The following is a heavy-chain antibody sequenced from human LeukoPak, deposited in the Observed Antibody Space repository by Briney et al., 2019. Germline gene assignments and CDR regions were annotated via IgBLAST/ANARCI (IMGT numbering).Heavy chain of an antibody. CDR1: GFTFSRYW. J-gene: IGHJ4*02. CDR3: ARDDSYSSDY. CDR2: IKDDGGVK. Sequence: GGSLRLSCAASGFTFSRYWRSWVRQAPGKGLEWVANIKDDGGVKYYVDSVKGRFTLSRDTATNSLYLEMNSLRAEDPAVYFCARDDSYSSDYWGQGTLVTVSS. D-gene: IGHD6-13*01. V-gene: IGHV3-7*05.